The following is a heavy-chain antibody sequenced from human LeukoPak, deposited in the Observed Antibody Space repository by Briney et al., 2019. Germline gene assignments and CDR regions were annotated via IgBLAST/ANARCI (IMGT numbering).Heavy chain of an antibody. J-gene: IGHJ2*01. CDR1: GYTFTSYG. CDR3: ARASPERLRWYFDL. CDR2: ISAYNGNT. D-gene: IGHD4-17*01. V-gene: IGHV1-18*04. Sequence: ASVKVSCKASGYTFTSYGISWVRQSPGQGLEWMGWISAYNGNTNYAQKLQGRVTMTTDTSTSTAYMELRSLRSDDTAVYYCARASPERLRWYFDLWGRGTLVTVSS.